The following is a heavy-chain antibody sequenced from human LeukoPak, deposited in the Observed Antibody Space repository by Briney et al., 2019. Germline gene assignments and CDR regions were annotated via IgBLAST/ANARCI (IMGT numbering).Heavy chain of an antibody. J-gene: IGHJ5*02. D-gene: IGHD5-18*01. CDR1: GGSFSGYY. V-gene: IGHV4-34*01. Sequence: PSETLSLTCAVYGGSFSGYYWSWIRQPPGKGLEWIGEINHSGSTNYNPSLKSRVTISVDTSKNQFSLKLSSVTAADTAVYYCARSSRWVLTQRYRNWFDPWGQGTLVTVSS. CDR2: INHSGST. CDR3: ARSSRWVLTQRYRNWFDP.